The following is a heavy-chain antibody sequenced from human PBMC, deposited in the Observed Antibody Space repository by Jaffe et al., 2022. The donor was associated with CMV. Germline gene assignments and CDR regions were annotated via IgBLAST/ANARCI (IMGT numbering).Heavy chain of an antibody. V-gene: IGHV3-11*01. D-gene: IGHD4-4*01. CDR2: ISSSGSTI. CDR3: ARDRREAPTARSHDYSNYVRVQSYYYYGMDV. Sequence: QVQLVESGGGLVKPGGSLRLSCAASGFTFSDYYMSWIRQAPGKGLEWVSYISSSGSTIYYADSVKGRFTISRDNAKNSLYLQMNSLRAEDTAVYYCARDRREAPTARSHDYSNYVRVQSYYYYGMDVWGQGTTVTVSS. J-gene: IGHJ6*02. CDR1: GFTFSDYY.